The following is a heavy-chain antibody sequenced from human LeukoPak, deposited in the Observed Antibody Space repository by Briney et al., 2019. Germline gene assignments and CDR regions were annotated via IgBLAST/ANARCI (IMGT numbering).Heavy chain of an antibody. V-gene: IGHV3-74*01. CDR1: GFTFSSYW. D-gene: IGHD1-26*01. CDR3: ARAPIVGATTNWFDP. CDR2: INSDGSST. Sequence: QPGGSLGLSCAASGFTFSSYWMHWVRQAPGKGLVWVSRINSDGSSTSYADSVKGRFTISRDNAKNTLYLQMNSLRAEDTAVYYCARAPIVGATTNWFDPWGQGTLVTVSS. J-gene: IGHJ5*02.